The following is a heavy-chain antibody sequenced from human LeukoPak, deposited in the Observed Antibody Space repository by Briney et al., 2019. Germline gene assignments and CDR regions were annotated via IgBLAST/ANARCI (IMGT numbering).Heavy chain of an antibody. Sequence: GGSLRLSCTASGFTFNTSAMAWVRQGPGEGLGWISSSWGGDDKTYYADSFKGRFTISRDNSRNTLYLQMHGLSPEDTAAYYCAHPRLTMLRGLESFHHWGQGALVPVSS. CDR2: SWGGDDKT. CDR3: AHPRLTMLRGLESFHH. V-gene: IGHV3-23*01. CDR1: GFTFNTSA. J-gene: IGHJ1*01. D-gene: IGHD3-10*01.